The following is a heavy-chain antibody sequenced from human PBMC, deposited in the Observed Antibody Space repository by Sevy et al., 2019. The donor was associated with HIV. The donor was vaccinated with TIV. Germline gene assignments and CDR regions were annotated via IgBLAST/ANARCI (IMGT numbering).Heavy chain of an antibody. V-gene: IGHV4-59*01. CDR1: GGSISSYY. J-gene: IGHJ6*02. Sequence: SETLSLTCTVSGGSISSYYWSWIRQPPGKGLEWIGYIYYSGSTNYNPSLKSRVPISVDTSKNQFSLKRSSVTAADTAVYYCARDQRIAVAGTGYHYGMDVWGQGTTVTVSS. CDR2: IYYSGST. CDR3: ARDQRIAVAGTGYHYGMDV. D-gene: IGHD6-19*01.